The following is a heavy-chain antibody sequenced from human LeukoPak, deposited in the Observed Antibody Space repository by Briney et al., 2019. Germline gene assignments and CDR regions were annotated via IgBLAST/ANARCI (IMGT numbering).Heavy chain of an antibody. J-gene: IGHJ4*02. CDR3: ASGFWSGYYTGAY. V-gene: IGHV1-2*02. Sequence: ASVKVSCKASEYTFTGYYMHWVRQAPGQGLEWMGWINPNSGGTNYAQKFQGRVTLTRDTSISTAYMELNRLRSDDTAVYYCASGFWSGYYTGAYWGQGTLVTVSS. D-gene: IGHD3-3*01. CDR1: EYTFTGYY. CDR2: INPNSGGT.